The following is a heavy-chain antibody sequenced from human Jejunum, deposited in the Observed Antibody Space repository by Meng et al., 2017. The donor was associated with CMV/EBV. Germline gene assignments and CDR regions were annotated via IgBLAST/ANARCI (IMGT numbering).Heavy chain of an antibody. V-gene: IGHV1-18*04. CDR1: VFTVTSHY. D-gene: IGHD2-21*02. CDR3: ARLVVVTSISGPRWFDP. CDR2: ISGYNGDT. J-gene: IGHJ5*02. Sequence: QVQRGEAGGEVKKPGASVTVFCKVFVFTVTSHYFSWLRQAPGQGLEWMGWISGYNGDTNYAQKFQGRVTMTTDTSTSTTYMELRSLKSDDTAVYFCARLVVVTSISGPRWFDPWGQGTLVTVSS.